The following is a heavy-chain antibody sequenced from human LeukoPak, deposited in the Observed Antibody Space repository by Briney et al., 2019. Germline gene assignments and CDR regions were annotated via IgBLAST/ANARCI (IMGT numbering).Heavy chain of an antibody. CDR2: INPSGGST. Sequence: GASVKVSCKASGYTFTSYYMHWVRQAPGQGLEWMGIINPSGGSTSYAQKFQGRVTMTRDMSASTVYMELSSLRSEDTAVYYCARALGYGDCGDYWGQGTLVTVSS. J-gene: IGHJ4*02. CDR1: GYTFTSYY. D-gene: IGHD4-17*01. V-gene: IGHV1-46*01. CDR3: ARALGYGDCGDY.